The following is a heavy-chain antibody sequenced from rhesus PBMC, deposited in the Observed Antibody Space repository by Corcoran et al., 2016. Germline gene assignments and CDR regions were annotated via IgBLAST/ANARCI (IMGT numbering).Heavy chain of an antibody. CDR1: GGSISDSYS. CDR2: IYGSGGST. Sequence: QVQLQESGPGLVKPSETLSLTCTVSGGSISDSYSWSWIRQPPGKGLEWMGRIYGSGGSTNYNPSLKSRVTISRDMSKNQFSLKLSSVTAADTAVYYCAILPSYGLDSWGQGVVVTVSS. J-gene: IGHJ6*01. CDR3: AILPSYGLDS. V-gene: IGHV4-160*01.